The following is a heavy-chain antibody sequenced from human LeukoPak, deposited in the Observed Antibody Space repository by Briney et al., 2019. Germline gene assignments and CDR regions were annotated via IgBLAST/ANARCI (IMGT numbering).Heavy chain of an antibody. CDR1: GGSISSYY. J-gene: IGHJ4*02. CDR3: ARVVYGDFFFFDY. CDR2: IYYSRST. D-gene: IGHD4-17*01. Sequence: SETLSLTCTVSGGSISSYYWSWIRQPPGKGLEWIGYIYYSRSTNYNPSLKSRVTISVDTSKNQFSLKLSSVTAADTAVYYCARVVYGDFFFFDYWGQGTLVTVSS. V-gene: IGHV4-59*01.